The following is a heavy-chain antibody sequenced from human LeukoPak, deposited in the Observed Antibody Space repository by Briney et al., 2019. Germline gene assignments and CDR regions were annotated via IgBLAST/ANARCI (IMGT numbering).Heavy chain of an antibody. V-gene: IGHV3-48*01. CDR2: ISSASNTI. Sequence: PGGSLRLSCAASGFTFSSYSMNWVRQAPGKGLVWVSYISSASNTIYYADSVKGRFTISRDNAKNSLYLQMNSLRGEDTAMHYTGRDGWLGDHNWFDPWGQGTVVTVSS. CDR1: GFTFSSYS. J-gene: IGHJ5*02. D-gene: IGHD3-10*01. CDR3: GRDGWLGDHNWFDP.